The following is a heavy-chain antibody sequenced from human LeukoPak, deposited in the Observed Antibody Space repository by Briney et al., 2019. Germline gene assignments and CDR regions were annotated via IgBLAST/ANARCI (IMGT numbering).Heavy chain of an antibody. D-gene: IGHD1-26*01. CDR2: IYYSGTT. V-gene: IGHV4-39*01. CDR3: ARHREDLKVRAYDS. Sequence: SETLSLTCTVSGGSIRSSDNYWAWIRQTPGKGLEWIGIIYYSGTTYYSPSLKSRVTISVDTSRNQFSLDLRSVTAADTAMYFCARHREDLKVRAYDSWGQGALVTVSS. CDR1: GGSIRSSDNY. J-gene: IGHJ4*02.